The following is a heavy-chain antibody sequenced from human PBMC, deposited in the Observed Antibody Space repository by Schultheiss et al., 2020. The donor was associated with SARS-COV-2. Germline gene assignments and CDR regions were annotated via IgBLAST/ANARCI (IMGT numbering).Heavy chain of an antibody. D-gene: IGHD6-19*01. CDR3: AKGAQWLVGYFDL. Sequence: GGSLRLSCAASGFTFSSYGMHWVRQAPGKGLEWVAVIWYDGSNKYYADSVKGRFTISRDNSKNSLYLQMNSLRAEDTALYYCAKGAQWLVGYFDLWGRGTLVTVSS. CDR2: IWYDGSNK. CDR1: GFTFSSYG. V-gene: IGHV3-33*03. J-gene: IGHJ2*01.